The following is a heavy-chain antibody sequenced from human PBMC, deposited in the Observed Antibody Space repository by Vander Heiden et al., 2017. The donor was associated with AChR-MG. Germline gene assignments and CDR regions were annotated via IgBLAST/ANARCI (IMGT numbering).Heavy chain of an antibody. CDR2: ISYDGSNK. CDR3: ARDGSSGYYYVDY. J-gene: IGHJ4*02. CDR1: GFTFSSYA. D-gene: IGHD3-22*01. Sequence: GSLRPSCAASGFTFSSYAMHWVRQAPGKGLEWVAVISYDGSNKYYADSVKGRFTIARDNSKNTMYLQMKRVRAEDTAVYYCARDGSSGYYYVDYWGQGTLVTVSS. V-gene: IGHV3-30-3*01.